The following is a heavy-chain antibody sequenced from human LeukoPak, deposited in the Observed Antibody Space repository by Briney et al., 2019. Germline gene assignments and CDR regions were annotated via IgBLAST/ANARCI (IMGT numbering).Heavy chain of an antibody. CDR3: ARSVAAEYFDY. CDR2: IYYSGST. D-gene: IGHD6-25*01. J-gene: IGHJ4*02. V-gene: IGHV4-59*01. Sequence: SETLSLTCTVSGGSISSYYWSWIRQPPGKGLEWIGYIYYSGSTNYNPSLLKSRVTISVDTSKNQFSLKVSSVTAADTAVYYCARSVAAEYFDYWGQGNLVTDSS. CDR1: GGSISSYY.